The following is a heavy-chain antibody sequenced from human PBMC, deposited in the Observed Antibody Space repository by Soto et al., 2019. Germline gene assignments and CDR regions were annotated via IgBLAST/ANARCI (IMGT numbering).Heavy chain of an antibody. D-gene: IGHD3-22*01. Sequence: QVQLQESGPGLVKPSDTLSLTCAVSGYSISSGYYWGWIRQPPGKGLEWIGSIYHSGSTYYNPSLKSRVTISVDTSKNQSALKLSSVTAADTAVYYCARSTAGGDYYDSSGYYWRWFDPWGQGTLVTVSS. V-gene: IGHV4-38-2*01. CDR3: ARSTAGGDYYDSSGYYWRWFDP. J-gene: IGHJ5*02. CDR1: GYSISSGYY. CDR2: IYHSGST.